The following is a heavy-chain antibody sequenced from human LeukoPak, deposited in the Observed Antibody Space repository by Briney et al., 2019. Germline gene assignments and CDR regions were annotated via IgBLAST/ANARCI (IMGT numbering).Heavy chain of an antibody. CDR3: ATEALDF. CDR1: AFSFSTYG. J-gene: IGHJ4*02. V-gene: IGHV3-30*02. Sequence: GGSLRLSCAASAFSFSTYGMHWVRQAPGKGLEWVAFERYDGSDKYYADSVKGRFTISRDNSKNTLYLQMNSLRAEDTAVYYCATEALDFWGQGTLVTVSS. CDR2: ERYDGSDK.